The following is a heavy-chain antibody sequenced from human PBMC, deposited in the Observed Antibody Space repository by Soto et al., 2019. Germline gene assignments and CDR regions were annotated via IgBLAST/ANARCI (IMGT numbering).Heavy chain of an antibody. CDR1: GFTFSSYG. D-gene: IGHD4-17*01. J-gene: IGHJ4*02. CDR3: AKVGDGDVDY. CDR2: ISYDGSNK. V-gene: IGHV3-30*18. Sequence: QVQLVESGGGVVQPGRSLRLSCAASGFTFSSYGMHWVRQAPGKGLEWVAVISYDGSNKYYADSVKGRFTISRDNSKNTLYLQMNSLRAEDTAVYYCAKVGDGDVDYWGQGTLVTVSS.